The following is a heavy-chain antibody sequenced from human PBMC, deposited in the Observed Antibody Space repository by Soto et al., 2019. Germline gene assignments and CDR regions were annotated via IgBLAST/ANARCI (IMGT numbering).Heavy chain of an antibody. CDR3: ARGRASGSYYLLDY. CDR2: INPNSGNI. Sequence: HVQLVQAGAEVKKHGASVKVSCKASGNTFTSYDINWVRQATGHGLEWMGWINPNSGNIGDAQKLQGRVTMTRDTAIRTAYMEVSRLRSDDTAVYYCARGRASGSYYLLDYWGQGTLVTVSS. J-gene: IGHJ4*02. V-gene: IGHV1-8*01. CDR1: GNTFTSYD. D-gene: IGHD3-10*01.